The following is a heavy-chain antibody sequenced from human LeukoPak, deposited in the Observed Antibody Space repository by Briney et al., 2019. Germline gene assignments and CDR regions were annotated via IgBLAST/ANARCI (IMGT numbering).Heavy chain of an antibody. CDR1: GFTLNNYW. CDR3: ARDHSDYPYYYYGMDV. V-gene: IGHV3-7*03. CDR2: INQDGSEK. J-gene: IGHJ6*02. D-gene: IGHD5-12*01. Sequence: GGSLRLSCAASGFTLNNYWMGWVRQAPGRGLEWVANINQDGSEKYYVDSVKGRFTISRDNAKNSLYLQMNSLRAEDTAVYYCARDHSDYPYYYYGMDVWGQGTTVTVSS.